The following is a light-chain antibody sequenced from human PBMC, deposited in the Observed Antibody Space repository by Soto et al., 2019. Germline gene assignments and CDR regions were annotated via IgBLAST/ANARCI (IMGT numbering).Light chain of an antibody. J-gene: IGKJ1*01. CDR1: QSVSSN. CDR3: QQYDNWPRT. CDR2: DAS. Sequence: IVMTQSPATLSVSPGERATLSCRASQSVSSNFLAWYQEKPGQAPRLLIYDASTRATGIPSRFSGSGSGTEFTLTISSLKSEDFAVYYCQQYDNWPRTFGQGTKVDIK. V-gene: IGKV3-15*01.